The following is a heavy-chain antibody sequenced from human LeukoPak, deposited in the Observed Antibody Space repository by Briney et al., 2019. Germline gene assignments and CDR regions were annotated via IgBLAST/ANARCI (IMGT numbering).Heavy chain of an antibody. V-gene: IGHV3-49*04. CDR1: GFTFGDYA. CDR3: TREPWDGDPGY. CDR2: VRSKAYGGTT. D-gene: IGHD4-17*01. Sequence: GRSLRLSCTASGFTFGDYAMSWVRQAPGKGLEWVGFVRSKAYGGTTEYAASVKGRFTISRDDSKSIAYLQMNSLKTEDTAVYYCTREPWDGDPGYWGQGTLVTVSS. J-gene: IGHJ4*02.